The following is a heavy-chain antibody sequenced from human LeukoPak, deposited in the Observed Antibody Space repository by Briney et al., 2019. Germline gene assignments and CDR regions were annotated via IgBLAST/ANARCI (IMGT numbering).Heavy chain of an antibody. CDR2: IYTSGST. CDR1: GGSISSYY. J-gene: IGHJ4*02. D-gene: IGHD5-18*01. CDR3: ASLPPLGYSRVFDY. Sequence: PSETLSLTCTVSGGSISSYYWSWIRQPAGKGLEWIGRIYTSGSTNYNPSLKSRVTISVDTSKNQFSLKLSSVTAADTAVYYCASLPPLGYSRVFDYWGQGTLVTVSS. V-gene: IGHV4-4*07.